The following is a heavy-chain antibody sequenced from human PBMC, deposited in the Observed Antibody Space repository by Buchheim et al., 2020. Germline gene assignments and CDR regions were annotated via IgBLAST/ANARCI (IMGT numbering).Heavy chain of an antibody. Sequence: EVQVVESGGGLVQPGGSLRLSCAAPGFTFSSYEMNWVRQGPGKGLEWVSYISSSGGTISYADSVKGRFTVSRDNAKNSLFLQMNSLRVEDTAVYYCARATSSYFVDYWGQGSL. D-gene: IGHD2/OR15-2a*01. CDR2: ISSSGGTI. CDR1: GFTFSSYE. CDR3: ARATSSYFVDY. V-gene: IGHV3-48*03. J-gene: IGHJ4*02.